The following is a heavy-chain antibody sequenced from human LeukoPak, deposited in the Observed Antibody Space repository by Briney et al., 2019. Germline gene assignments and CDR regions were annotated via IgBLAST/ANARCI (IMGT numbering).Heavy chain of an antibody. CDR1: GYTFTSYD. CDR2: MNPNSGNT. J-gene: IGHJ6*02. Sequence: GASVKISCKASGYTFTSYDIIWVRQATGHGLEWVGWMNPNSGNTGYAQKFQGRVTMTRNTSISTAYMELSSLRSEDTAVYYCARSHPTPGYCTNGVCYGLYYYYGMDVWGQETTVTVSS. V-gene: IGHV1-8*01. CDR3: ARSHPTPGYCTNGVCYGLYYYYGMDV. D-gene: IGHD2-8*01.